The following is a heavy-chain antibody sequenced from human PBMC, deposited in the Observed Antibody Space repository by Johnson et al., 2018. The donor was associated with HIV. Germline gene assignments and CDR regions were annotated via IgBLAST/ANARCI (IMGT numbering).Heavy chain of an antibody. Sequence: VQLVESGGGLPKPGGSLRLSCAASGFFFSNAWMSWVRQAPGKGLEWVGRIKSKTDGGTTDYAAPVKGRFTISRDDSKNTLCLQMNSLRAEDTAVYYCAKDPLVVPAATLDAFDIWGQGTMVTVSS. CDR3: AKDPLVVPAATLDAFDI. J-gene: IGHJ3*02. CDR2: IKSKTDGGTT. CDR1: GFFFSNAW. V-gene: IGHV3-15*01. D-gene: IGHD2-2*01.